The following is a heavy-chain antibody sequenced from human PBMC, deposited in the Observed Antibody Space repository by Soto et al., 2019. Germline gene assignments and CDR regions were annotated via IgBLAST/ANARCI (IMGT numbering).Heavy chain of an antibody. V-gene: IGHV1-8*01. CDR1: GYTFTSYD. D-gene: IGHD2-15*01. CDR3: ARGPKIRYCSGGSCYFFDY. CDR2: MNPNSGNT. Sequence: ASVKVSCKASGYTFTSYDINWVRQATGQGLEWMGWMNPNSGNTGYAQKFQGRVTMTRNTSISTAYMELSSLRSEDTAVYYCARGPKIRYCSGGSCYFFDYWGQGTLVTVSS. J-gene: IGHJ4*02.